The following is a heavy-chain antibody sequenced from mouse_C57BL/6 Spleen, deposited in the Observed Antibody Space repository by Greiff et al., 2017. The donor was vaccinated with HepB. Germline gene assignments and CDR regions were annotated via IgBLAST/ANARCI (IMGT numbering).Heavy chain of an antibody. D-gene: IGHD1-1*01. Sequence: VQLQQPGAELVKPGASVKLSCKASGYTFTSYWMHWVKQRPGQGLEWIGMIHPNSGSTNYNEKFKSKATLTVDKSSSTAYMQLSSLTSEDSAVYYGARGGYGSPYYYAMDYWGQGTSVTVSS. CDR2: IHPNSGST. V-gene: IGHV1-64*01. J-gene: IGHJ4*01. CDR3: ARGGYGSPYYYAMDY. CDR1: GYTFTSYW.